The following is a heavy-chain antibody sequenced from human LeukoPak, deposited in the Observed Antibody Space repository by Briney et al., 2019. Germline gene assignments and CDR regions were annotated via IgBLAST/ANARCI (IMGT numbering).Heavy chain of an antibody. D-gene: IGHD3-22*01. J-gene: IGHJ4*02. CDR3: ARASHSSGYYHFDY. CDR1: GFTFSSYS. CDR2: INSDGSST. Sequence: GGSLRLSCAASGFTFSSYSMNWVRQAPGKGLVWVSRINSDGSSTSYADSVKGRFTISRDNAKNTLYLQMNSLRAEDTAVYYCARASHSSGYYHFDYWGQGTLVTVSS. V-gene: IGHV3-74*01.